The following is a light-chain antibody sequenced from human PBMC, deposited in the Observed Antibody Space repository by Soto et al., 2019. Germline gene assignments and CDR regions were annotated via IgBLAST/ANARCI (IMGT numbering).Light chain of an antibody. CDR1: QSVISSY. CDR3: QQYGSSTWT. V-gene: IGKV3-20*01. CDR2: GAS. J-gene: IGKJ1*01. Sequence: EIVLTQSPGTLSLSPGERATLSSRASQSVISSYLAWYRQTPGQAPRVXIHGASSRETGLPDRFSGSGSGADFTLTISRLEPEDSEVYYCQQYGSSTWTSGQGTKVDIK.